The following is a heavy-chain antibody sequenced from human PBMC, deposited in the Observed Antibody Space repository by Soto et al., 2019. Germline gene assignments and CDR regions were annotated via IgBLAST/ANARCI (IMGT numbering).Heavy chain of an antibody. V-gene: IGHV1-18*01. Sequence: ASVKVSCKTSGYTFNTYGINWVRQAPGQGLELMGWISAYDGKTTYAEKFQGRVTLTTDTSTSTAYMELRSLRSDDTATYYCARAPHEFWTSYWFDPWGQGTPVTVS. CDR3: ARAPHEFWTSYWFDP. CDR1: GYTFNTYG. J-gene: IGHJ5*02. CDR2: ISAYDGKT. D-gene: IGHD3-3*01.